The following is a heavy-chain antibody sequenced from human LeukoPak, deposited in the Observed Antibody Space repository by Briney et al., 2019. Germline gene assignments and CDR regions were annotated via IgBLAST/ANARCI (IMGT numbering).Heavy chain of an antibody. D-gene: IGHD3-10*01. Sequence: GGSLRLSCAASGFSFSNYGMTWVRQAPGKGLEWVSSIRSTSSNTYYADSVRGRFTISRDNSKNTLYLQMNSLRAENTAVYYCAKVPFDYYGSGSYFDYWGQGTLVTVSS. CDR1: GFSFSNYG. CDR3: AKVPFDYYGSGSYFDY. CDR2: IRSTSSNT. J-gene: IGHJ4*02. V-gene: IGHV3-21*04.